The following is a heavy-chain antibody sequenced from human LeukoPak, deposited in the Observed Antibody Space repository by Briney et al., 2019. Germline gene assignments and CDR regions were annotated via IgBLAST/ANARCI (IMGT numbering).Heavy chain of an antibody. CDR3: AREESGSYFSWSVDYFDY. J-gene: IGHJ4*02. Sequence: GGSLRLSCAASGFTFSIYWMHWVRQAPGKGLVWVSRIDTDESTTTYADSVKGRFTISRDNAKNTLYLQMNSLRDEDTAVYYCAREESGSYFSWSVDYFDYWGQGTLVTVSS. CDR2: IDTDESTT. CDR1: GFTFSIYW. D-gene: IGHD1-26*01. V-gene: IGHV3-74*01.